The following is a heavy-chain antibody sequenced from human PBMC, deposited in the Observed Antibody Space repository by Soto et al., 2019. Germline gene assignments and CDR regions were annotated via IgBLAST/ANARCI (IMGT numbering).Heavy chain of an antibody. V-gene: IGHV1-8*01. J-gene: IGHJ4*02. CDR3: ARGHLRENSGYDLDYYFDY. CDR2: MNPNSGNT. CDR1: GYTFTSYD. Sequence: QVQLVQSGAEVKKPGASVKVSCKASGYTFTSYDINWVRQATGQGLEWRGWMNPNSGNTGYAQKFQGRVTMTRSTSISTAYMELSSLRSEDTAVYYCARGHLRENSGYDLDYYFDYWGQGTLVTVSS. D-gene: IGHD5-12*01.